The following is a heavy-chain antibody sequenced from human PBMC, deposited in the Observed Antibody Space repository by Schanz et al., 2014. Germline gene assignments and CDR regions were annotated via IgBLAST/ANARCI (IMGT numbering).Heavy chain of an antibody. Sequence: VQLVESGGALVQPGGSLRLSCSASGFTFSDHWMSWVRQPPGKGLEWVANIKGDSSEKNYVDSVKGRFTLSRDNDKKTKDLKKSRRRVEDTAEYYCARDPNSVNEIDYWGQGTLVTVSS. CDR1: GFTFSDHW. CDR3: ARDPNSVNEIDY. CDR2: IKGDSSEK. D-gene: IGHD5-12*01. J-gene: IGHJ4*02. V-gene: IGHV3-7*01.